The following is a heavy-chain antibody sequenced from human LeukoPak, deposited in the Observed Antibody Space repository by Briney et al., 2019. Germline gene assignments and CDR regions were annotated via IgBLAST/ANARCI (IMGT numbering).Heavy chain of an antibody. CDR3: AKAAGYSYGYYFDY. Sequence: GGSLRLSCAASGFTFSSYGMSWVRQAPGKGLEWVSALSGSGGSTYYADSVKGRFTISRDNSKNTLYLQMNSLRAEDTAVYFCAKAAGYSYGYYFDYWGQGTLVTVSS. V-gene: IGHV3-23*01. CDR1: GFTFSSYG. CDR2: LSGSGGST. J-gene: IGHJ4*02. D-gene: IGHD5-18*01.